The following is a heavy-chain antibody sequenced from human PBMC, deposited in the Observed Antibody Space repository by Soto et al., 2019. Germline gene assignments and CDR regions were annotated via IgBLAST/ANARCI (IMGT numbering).Heavy chain of an antibody. V-gene: IGHV3-30-3*01. CDR2: ISYDGSNK. J-gene: IGHJ4*02. CDR1: GFTFSSYA. CDR3: ARCSSGCFRNSWDY. D-gene: IGHD3-10*01. Sequence: QVQLVESGGGVVQPGRSLRLSCAASGFTFSSYAMHWVRQAPGKGLEWVAVISYDGSNKYYADSVKGRFTISRDNSKNALYLQMNSPRAEDTAVYYCARCSSGCFRNSWDYWGQGTLVTVSS.